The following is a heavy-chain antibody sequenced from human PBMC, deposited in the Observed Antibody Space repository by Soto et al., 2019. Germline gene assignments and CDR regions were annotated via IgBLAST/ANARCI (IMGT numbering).Heavy chain of an antibody. CDR3: ARGVMAKGFGYYFDY. D-gene: IGHD2-8*01. CDR2: INPNSGGT. V-gene: IGHV1-2*04. CDR1: GYTFIGYY. Sequence: GGSVKVSCKASGYTFIGYYIHWVRQAPGQGLEWMGWINPNSGGTNYAQKFQGWVTMTRDTSISTAYMELSRLRSDDTAVYFCARGVMAKGFGYYFDYWGQGALVTVSS. J-gene: IGHJ4*02.